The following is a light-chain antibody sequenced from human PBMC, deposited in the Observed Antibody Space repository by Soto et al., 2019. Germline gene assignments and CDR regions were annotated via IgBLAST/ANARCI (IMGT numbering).Light chain of an antibody. Sequence: IVMTQSPATLSVSPGERATLSCRASQSVSSNLAWYQLKPGQAPRLLIYGASTRATGIPARFSGSGSGTEFTLTITSLQSEDFAVYYCQHYHNWPVTFGQGTRLEIK. J-gene: IGKJ5*01. CDR3: QHYHNWPVT. CDR1: QSVSSN. V-gene: IGKV3-15*01. CDR2: GAS.